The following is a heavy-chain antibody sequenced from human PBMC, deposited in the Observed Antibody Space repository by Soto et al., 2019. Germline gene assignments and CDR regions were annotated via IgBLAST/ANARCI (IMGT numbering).Heavy chain of an antibody. V-gene: IGHV3-23*01. Sequence: GSLRLSCVASGFSFSNYGMSWVRQAPGKRLEWVSGISGNGGSAYYADSVKGRFTISRDNSKNTVYLQMNSLSAEDTAVYYCARESEDLTSNFDYWGQGTLVTVSS. CDR3: ARESEDLTSNFDY. J-gene: IGHJ4*02. CDR2: ISGNGGSA. CDR1: GFSFSNYG.